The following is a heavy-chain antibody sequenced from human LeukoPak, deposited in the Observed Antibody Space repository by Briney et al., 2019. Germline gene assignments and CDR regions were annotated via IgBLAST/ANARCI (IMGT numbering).Heavy chain of an antibody. V-gene: IGHV3-30*02. CDR3: ARPTWGYSYGPPRYMDV. D-gene: IGHD5-18*01. Sequence: GGSLRLSCAASGFTFSSYGMHWVRQAPGKGLEWVAFIRYDGSNKYYADSVKGRFTISRDNSKNTLYLQMNSLRAEDTAVYYCARPTWGYSYGPPRYMDVWGKGTTVTVSS. CDR2: IRYDGSNK. CDR1: GFTFSSYG. J-gene: IGHJ6*03.